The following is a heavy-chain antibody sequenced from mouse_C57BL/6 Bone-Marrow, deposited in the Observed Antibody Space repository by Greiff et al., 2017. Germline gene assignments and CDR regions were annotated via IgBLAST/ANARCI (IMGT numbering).Heavy chain of an antibody. CDR1: GYTFTDYN. D-gene: IGHD2-4*01. J-gene: IGHJ3*01. Sequence: EVQLQQSGPELVKPGASVKIPCKASGYTFTDYNMDWVKQSHGKSLEWIGDINPNNGGTIYNQKFKGKATLTVDKSSSTAYMELRSLTSEDTAVYYCARSGDYARFAYWGQGTLVTVSA. CDR2: INPNNGGT. CDR3: ARSGDYARFAY. V-gene: IGHV1-18*01.